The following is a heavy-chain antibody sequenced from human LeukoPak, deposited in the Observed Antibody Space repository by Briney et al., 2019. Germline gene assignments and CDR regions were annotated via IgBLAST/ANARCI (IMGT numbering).Heavy chain of an antibody. CDR2: IYHSGST. V-gene: IGHV4-38-2*02. J-gene: IGHJ4*02. CDR1: GYSISSGYY. D-gene: IGHD6-13*01. CDR3: ASSSSSWSDHFDY. Sequence: PSETLSLTCTVSGYSISSGYYWGWIRQPPGKGLEWIGSIYHSGSTYYNPSLKSRVTMSVDTSKNQFSLKLSSVTAADTAVYYCASSSSSWSDHFDYWGQGTLVTVSS.